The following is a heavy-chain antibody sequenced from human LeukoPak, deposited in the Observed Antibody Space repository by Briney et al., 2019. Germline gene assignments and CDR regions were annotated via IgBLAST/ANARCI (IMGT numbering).Heavy chain of an antibody. Sequence: GGSLRLSCAASGFTFSSYAMSWVRQAPGKGLEWVSTLSGSGARTYYADSVKGRFTVSRDTSKNTVYLQMNSLRAEDTAVYYCARRYSSSWCHDYWGQGTLVTVSS. D-gene: IGHD6-13*01. CDR1: GFTFSSYA. V-gene: IGHV3-23*01. CDR2: LSGSGART. CDR3: ARRYSSSWCHDY. J-gene: IGHJ4*02.